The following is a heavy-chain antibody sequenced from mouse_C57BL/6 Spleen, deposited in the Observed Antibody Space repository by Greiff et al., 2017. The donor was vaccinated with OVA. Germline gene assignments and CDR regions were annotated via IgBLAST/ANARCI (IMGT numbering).Heavy chain of an antibody. D-gene: IGHD1-1*01. V-gene: IGHV1-76*01. CDR1: GYTFTDYY. CDR3: ARSLRSVAGAMDY. Sequence: QVQLQQSGAELVRPGASVKLSCKASGYTFTDYYINWVKQRPGQGLEWIARIYPGSGNTYYNEKFKGKATLTAEKSSSTAYMQLSSLTSEDSAVYFCARSLRSVAGAMDYWGQGTSVTVSS. CDR2: IYPGSGNT. J-gene: IGHJ4*01.